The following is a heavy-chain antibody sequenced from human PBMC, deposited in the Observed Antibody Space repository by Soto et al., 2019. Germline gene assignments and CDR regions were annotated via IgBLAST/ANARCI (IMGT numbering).Heavy chain of an antibody. V-gene: IGHV3-15*01. CDR1: GFTFSNAW. CDR2: IKSKTDGGTT. CDR3: TTTIVVVPAAAFDQDAFDI. Sequence: GGSLRLSCAASGFTFSNAWMSWVRQAPGKGLEWVGRIKSKTDGGTTDYAAPVKGRFTISRDDSKNTLYLQMNSLKTEDTAVYYCTTTIVVVPAAAFDQDAFDIWGQGTMVTVSS. D-gene: IGHD2-2*01. J-gene: IGHJ3*02.